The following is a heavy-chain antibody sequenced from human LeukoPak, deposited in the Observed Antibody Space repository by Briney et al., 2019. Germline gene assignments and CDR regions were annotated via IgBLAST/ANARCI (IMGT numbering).Heavy chain of an antibody. J-gene: IGHJ4*02. D-gene: IGHD1-26*01. CDR1: GYTFSNYG. CDR2: INPNSGGT. CDR3: ARTQNLVGDSPLGY. V-gene: IGHV1-2*02. Sequence: ASVKVSCKASGYTFSNYGIGWVRQAPGQGLEWMGWINPNSGGTDYAQKFQGRVTMTRDTSISTAYMELSRLRSDDTAVYYCARTQNLVGDSPLGYWGQGTLVTVSS.